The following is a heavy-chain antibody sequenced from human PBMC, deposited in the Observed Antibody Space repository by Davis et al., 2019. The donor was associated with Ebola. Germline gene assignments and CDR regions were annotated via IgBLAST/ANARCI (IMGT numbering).Heavy chain of an antibody. CDR1: GFSFSGYW. D-gene: IGHD3-10*01. Sequence: LSLTCAASGFSFSGYWMRWVRQAPGKGLLWVSRINSDGSSTSYADSVKGRFTISRDNAKNTLYLQMNSLRAEDTAVYYCAGEVWSSIDYWGQGTLVTVSS. CDR2: INSDGSST. V-gene: IGHV3-74*01. J-gene: IGHJ4*02. CDR3: AGEVWSSIDY.